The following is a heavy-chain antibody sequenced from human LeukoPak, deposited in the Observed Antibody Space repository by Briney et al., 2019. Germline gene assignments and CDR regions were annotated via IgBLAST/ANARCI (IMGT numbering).Heavy chain of an antibody. Sequence: PGGSLRLSCAASGFTFSSYSMNWVRQAPGKGLEWVSSISSSSSYIYYADSVKGRFTISRDNAKNSLYLQMNSLRAEDTAVYYCARDIFPGQKLLVGHTIDYWGQGTLVTVSS. D-gene: IGHD2-8*02. CDR1: GFTFSSYS. V-gene: IGHV3-21*01. CDR2: ISSSSSYI. CDR3: ARDIFPGQKLLVGHTIDY. J-gene: IGHJ4*02.